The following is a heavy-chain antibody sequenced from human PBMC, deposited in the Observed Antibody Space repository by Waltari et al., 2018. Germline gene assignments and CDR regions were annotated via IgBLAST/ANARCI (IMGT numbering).Heavy chain of an antibody. CDR1: GDSMSSSDW. D-gene: IGHD2-15*01. J-gene: IGHJ4*02. Sequence: QLQLEQSGPGLVKPSESLSLTCAVSGDSMSSSDWWSWVRQSPGKGLEWIGQVHRRGKTNYNPSLGSRVTVSIDTSNNQFSLTMPSPTAADTAMYYCARDRGKGLYLDSWGQGTLVTVSP. CDR3: ARDRGKGLYLDS. CDR2: VHRRGKT. V-gene: IGHV4-4*02.